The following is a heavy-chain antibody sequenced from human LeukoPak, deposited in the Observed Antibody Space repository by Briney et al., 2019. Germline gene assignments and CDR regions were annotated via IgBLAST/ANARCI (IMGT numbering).Heavy chain of an antibody. CDR3: ATDLLGEAGIFDY. V-gene: IGHV1-24*01. CDR1: GYTLTELS. CDR2: FDPEDGET. Sequence: ASVKVSCKVSGYTLTELSMHWVRQAPGKGLEWMGGFDPEDGETIYAQKFQGRVTMIEDTSTDTAYMELSSLRSEDTAVYYCATDLLGEAGIFDYWGQGTLVTVSS. D-gene: IGHD3-10*01. J-gene: IGHJ4*02.